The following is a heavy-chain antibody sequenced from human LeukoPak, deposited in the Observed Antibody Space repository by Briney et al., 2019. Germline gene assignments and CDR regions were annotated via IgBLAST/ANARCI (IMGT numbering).Heavy chain of an antibody. D-gene: IGHD6-19*01. V-gene: IGHV3-23*01. CDR1: GFTFSAHS. CDR3: AGGQMFTSGGFDD. CDR2: ISASGDAT. J-gene: IGHJ4*02. Sequence: PGGSLRLSCAASGFTFSAHSMTWVRQAPGKGLEWVSGISASGDATFYADSVKGRFTISRDNSKNTVDLQMNSLRAEDTALYYCAGGQMFTSGGFDDWGQGTLVTVSS.